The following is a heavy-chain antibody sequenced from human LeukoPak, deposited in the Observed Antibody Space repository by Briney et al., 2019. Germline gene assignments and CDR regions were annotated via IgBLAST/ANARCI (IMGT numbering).Heavy chain of an antibody. CDR2: IWYDGSNK. Sequence: PGRFLRLSCAASGLTFSSYGMHWVRQAPGKGLEWVAVIWYDGSNKYYADSVKGRFTISRDNSKNTLYLQMNSLRAEDTAVYYCAKGGQWLADYYFDYWGQGTLVTVSS. V-gene: IGHV3-33*06. D-gene: IGHD6-19*01. CDR3: AKGGQWLADYYFDY. CDR1: GLTFSSYG. J-gene: IGHJ4*02.